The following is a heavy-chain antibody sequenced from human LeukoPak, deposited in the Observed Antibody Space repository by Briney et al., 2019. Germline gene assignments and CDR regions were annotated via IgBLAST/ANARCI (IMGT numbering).Heavy chain of an antibody. CDR2: ISSSSSYI. Sequence: GGSLRLSCAASGLPFSSYSMNWVRQAPGKGLEWVSSISSSSSYIYYADSVKGRFTISRDNAKNSLYLQMNSLRDEDTAVYYCARAYYYDSSGLYYYYGMDVWGQGTTVTVSS. CDR3: ARAYYYDSSGLYYYYGMDV. D-gene: IGHD3-22*01. V-gene: IGHV3-21*01. CDR1: GLPFSSYS. J-gene: IGHJ6*02.